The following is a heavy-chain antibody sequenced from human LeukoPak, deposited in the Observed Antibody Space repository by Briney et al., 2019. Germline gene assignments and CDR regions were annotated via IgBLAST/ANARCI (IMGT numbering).Heavy chain of an antibody. Sequence: GGSLRLSCAAPGFTLRTYWMSWVRQAPGKGLEWVANIKQDGSEKYYVDSVKGRFTISRDNAKNSLYLQMNSLRAEDTAVYYCARILWFGELYWFDPWGQGTLVTVSS. J-gene: IGHJ5*02. V-gene: IGHV3-7*01. D-gene: IGHD3-10*01. CDR2: IKQDGSEK. CDR1: GFTLRTYW. CDR3: ARILWFGELYWFDP.